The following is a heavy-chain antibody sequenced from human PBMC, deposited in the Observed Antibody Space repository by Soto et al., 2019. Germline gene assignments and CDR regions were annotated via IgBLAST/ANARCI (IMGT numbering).Heavy chain of an antibody. V-gene: IGHV3-30-3*01. D-gene: IGHD2-8*01. CDR2: ISYDGSNE. CDR3: PREPLCTTPPITDMDT. CDR1: GFTFRDYA. Sequence: PGVSLRLSWSPSGFTFRDYAMHWVRQAQGKGLEWVALISYDGSNEYYADSVKGRFTISRDNSKDTLYLQVSSLKAEDTSVYYFPREPLCTTPPITDMDTCCQEATLTV. J-gene: IGHJ6*02.